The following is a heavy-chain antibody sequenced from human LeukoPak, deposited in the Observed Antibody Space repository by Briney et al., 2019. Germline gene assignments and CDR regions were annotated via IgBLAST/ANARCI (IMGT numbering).Heavy chain of an antibody. J-gene: IGHJ4*02. CDR3: ARDSRNDDY. CDR2: IKYDGSEK. D-gene: IGHD1-1*01. Sequence: PGGSLRLSCAASGFTFSTYWMNWVRQAPGKGLEWVANIKYDGSEKYYVDSVKGRFTISRDNAENSLHLQMNSLRAEDTAVYYCARDSRNDDYWGQGTLVTVSS. CDR1: GFTFSTYW. V-gene: IGHV3-7*01.